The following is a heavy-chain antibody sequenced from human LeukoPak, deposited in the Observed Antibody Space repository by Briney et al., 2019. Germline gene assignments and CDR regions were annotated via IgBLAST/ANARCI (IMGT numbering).Heavy chain of an antibody. J-gene: IGHJ4*02. V-gene: IGHV1-18*01. CDR3: ARDRDWNLDY. CDR2: ISTYKGNT. Sequence: ASVKVSCRASGYTFTNYGISWVRQAPGQGLEWMGWISTYKGNTKYAQKSQGRVSVTTDTSTSTAYMELRSLTSDDTAVYYCARDRDWNLDYWGRGTLVTVSS. D-gene: IGHD3/OR15-3a*01. CDR1: GYTFTNYG.